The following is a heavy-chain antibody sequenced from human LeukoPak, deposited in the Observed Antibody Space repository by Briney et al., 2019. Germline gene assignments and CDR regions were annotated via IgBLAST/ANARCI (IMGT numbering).Heavy chain of an antibody. J-gene: IGHJ4*02. Sequence: PSETLSLTCAVYGGSFSGYYWSWIRQPPGKGLEWIGEINHSGSTNYNPSLKSRVTISVDTSKNQFSLKLSSVTAADTAVYYCARQGSSGWRSFDYWGQGTLVTVSS. CDR2: INHSGST. CDR1: GGSFSGYY. CDR3: ARQGSSGWRSFDY. V-gene: IGHV4-34*01. D-gene: IGHD6-19*01.